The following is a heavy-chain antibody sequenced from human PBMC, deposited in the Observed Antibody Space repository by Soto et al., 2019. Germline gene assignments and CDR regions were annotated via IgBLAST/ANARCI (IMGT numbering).Heavy chain of an antibody. V-gene: IGHV4-30-4*01. Sequence: QVQLQESGPGLVKPSQTLSLTCTVSGGSISSGDYYWSWIRQPPGKGLEWIGYIYYSGSTYYNPSLKRRVTISVDTSKNQFSLKLSSVTAADTAVYYCARVRIGATIFGVVNTNWFDPWGQGTLVTVSS. CDR2: IYYSGST. CDR1: GGSISSGDYY. J-gene: IGHJ5*02. CDR3: ARVRIGATIFGVVNTNWFDP. D-gene: IGHD3-3*01.